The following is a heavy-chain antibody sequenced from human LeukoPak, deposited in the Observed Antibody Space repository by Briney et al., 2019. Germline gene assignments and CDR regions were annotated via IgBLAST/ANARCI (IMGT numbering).Heavy chain of an antibody. CDR2: FDPEDGET. Sequence: ASVKVSCKVSGYTLTELSIHWVRQAPGKGLEWMGGFDPEDGETIYAQKFQGRVTMTEDTSTDTAYMELSSLRSEDTAVYYCATMRIAAAGYNWFDPWGQGTLVTVSS. CDR1: GYTLTELS. J-gene: IGHJ5*02. V-gene: IGHV1-24*01. D-gene: IGHD6-13*01. CDR3: ATMRIAAAGYNWFDP.